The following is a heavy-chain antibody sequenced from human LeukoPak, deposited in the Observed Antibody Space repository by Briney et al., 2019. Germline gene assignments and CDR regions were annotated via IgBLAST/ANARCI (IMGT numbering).Heavy chain of an antibody. J-gene: IGHJ4*02. V-gene: IGHV1-24*01. CDR3: ARAPVVPAATAYYFDY. Sequence: GASVKVSCKVSGYTLTELSMHWVRQAPGKGLEWMGGFDPEDGETIYAQKFQGRVTITRNTSISTAYMELSSLRSEDTAVYYCARAPVVPAATAYYFDYWGQGTLVTVSS. D-gene: IGHD2-2*01. CDR1: GYTLTELS. CDR2: FDPEDGET.